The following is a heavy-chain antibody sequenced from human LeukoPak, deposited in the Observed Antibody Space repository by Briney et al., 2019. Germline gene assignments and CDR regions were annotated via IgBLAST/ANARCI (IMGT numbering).Heavy chain of an antibody. CDR2: INPSGGST. V-gene: IGHV1-46*01. Sequence: ASVKVSCKASGYTFTSYYMHWVRQAPGQGLEWMGIINPSGGSTSYAQKFQGRVTITADESTSTAYMELSSLRSEDTAVYYCARYCGGDCYLDYWGQGTLVTVSS. CDR3: ARYCGGDCYLDY. CDR1: GYTFTSYY. D-gene: IGHD2-21*02. J-gene: IGHJ4*02.